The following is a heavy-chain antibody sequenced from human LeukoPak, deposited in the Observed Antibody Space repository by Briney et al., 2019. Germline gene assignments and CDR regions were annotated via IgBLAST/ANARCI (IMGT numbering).Heavy chain of an antibody. J-gene: IGHJ4*02. CDR2: IYSGGRT. CDR1: GFSVSNNY. D-gene: IGHD1-26*01. Sequence: GGSLRLSCAASGFSVSNNYMTWVRQAPGKGLEWVSIIYSGGRTYYADSVKGRFTVSRDDSKNTLYLQMNSLKTEDTAVYYCTTESGSYKDWGQGTLVTVSS. CDR3: TTESGSYKD. V-gene: IGHV3-53*01.